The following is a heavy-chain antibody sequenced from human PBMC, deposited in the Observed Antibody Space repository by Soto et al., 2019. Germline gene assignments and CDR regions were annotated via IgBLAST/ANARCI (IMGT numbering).Heavy chain of an antibody. CDR3: ARPSSGWENWFDP. J-gene: IGHJ5*02. CDR2: ISYDGSNK. V-gene: IGHV3-30*03. Sequence: PGGSHRHSSTSSGLNFRSYGGHWVRKAPGKGLEWVAVISYDGSNKYYADSVKGRFTISRDNSKNTLYLQMNSLRDDDTAVYYCARPSSGWENWFDPWGQGTLVTVSS. D-gene: IGHD6-19*01. CDR1: GLNFRSYG.